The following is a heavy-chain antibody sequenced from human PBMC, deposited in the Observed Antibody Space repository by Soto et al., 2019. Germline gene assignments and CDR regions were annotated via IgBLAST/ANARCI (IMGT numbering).Heavy chain of an antibody. J-gene: IGHJ4*02. CDR3: ASPGYCSDGTCYPDY. CDR2: MHHSGST. CDR1: GGSLSGSY. Sequence: QVQLQQWGAGLLKPSETLSLTCAVYGGSLSGSYWSWIRQPPGTGLEWIGEMHHSGSTYYHPSLKSRATLSVDTSKNQFSLKLNSVTAADTAVYYCASPGYCSDGTCYPDYWGQGTLVTVSS. V-gene: IGHV4-34*01. D-gene: IGHD2-15*01.